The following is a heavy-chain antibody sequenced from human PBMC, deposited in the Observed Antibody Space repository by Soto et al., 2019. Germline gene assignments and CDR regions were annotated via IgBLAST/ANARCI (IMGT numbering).Heavy chain of an antibody. D-gene: IGHD3-16*02. V-gene: IGHV3-9*01. CDR2: ISWNSGSI. Sequence: GGSLRLSCAASGFTFDDYAMHWVRQAPGKGLEWVSGISWNSGSIGYADSVKGRFTISRDNAKNSLYLQMNSLRAEDTALYYCAKDSGDPGYDYIWGSYRSKGLGPYYFDYWGQGTLVTVSS. CDR1: GFTFDDYA. J-gene: IGHJ4*02. CDR3: AKDSGDPGYDYIWGSYRSKGLGPYYFDY.